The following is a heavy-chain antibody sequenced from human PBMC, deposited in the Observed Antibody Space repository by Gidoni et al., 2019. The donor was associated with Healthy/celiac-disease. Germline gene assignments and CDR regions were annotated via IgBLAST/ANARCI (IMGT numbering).Heavy chain of an antibody. Sequence: QVQLQESGPGLVKPSETLSLTCTVSGGSISSYYWSWIRQPPGKGLEWIGYIYYSGSTNYNPSLKSRVTISVDTSKNQFSLKLSSVTAADTAVYYCARLGDYGDYPPLDWGQGTLVTVSS. J-gene: IGHJ4*02. D-gene: IGHD4-17*01. CDR3: ARLGDYGDYPPLD. CDR2: IYYSGST. V-gene: IGHV4-59*01. CDR1: GGSISSYY.